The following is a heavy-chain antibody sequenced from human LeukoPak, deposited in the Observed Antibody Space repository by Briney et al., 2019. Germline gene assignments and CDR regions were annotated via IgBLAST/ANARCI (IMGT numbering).Heavy chain of an antibody. Sequence: ASVKVFCKASGYTLTSHDVNWLRQATGQGLEWLGWMNPNSGHTGFAQKLQGRVTMTTDTSTTTAYMELRSLRSDDTAVYYCSRAEYSTGWSDYWGQGTLVTVSS. D-gene: IGHD6-19*01. CDR1: GYTLTSHD. J-gene: IGHJ4*02. CDR3: SRAEYSTGWSDY. V-gene: IGHV1-8*01. CDR2: MNPNSGHT.